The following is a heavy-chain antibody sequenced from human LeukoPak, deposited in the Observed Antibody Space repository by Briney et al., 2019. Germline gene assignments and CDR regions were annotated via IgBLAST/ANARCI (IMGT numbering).Heavy chain of an antibody. CDR1: GGTFSSYA. J-gene: IGHJ4*02. CDR3: ASGWGDRDYFDY. Sequence: SVRVSCKASGGTFSSYAISWVRQAPGQGLEWMGGIIPIFGTANYAQKFQGRVTITADKSTSTAYMELSSLRSEDTAVYYCASGWGDRDYFDYWGQGTLVTVSS. CDR2: IIPIFGTA. D-gene: IGHD3-10*01. V-gene: IGHV1-69*06.